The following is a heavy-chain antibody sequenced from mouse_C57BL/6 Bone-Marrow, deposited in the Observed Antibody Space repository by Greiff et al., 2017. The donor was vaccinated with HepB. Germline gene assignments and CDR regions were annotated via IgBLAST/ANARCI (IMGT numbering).Heavy chain of an antibody. CDR1: GYTFTSYW. J-gene: IGHJ2*01. D-gene: IGHD1-1*01. Sequence: QVQLQQPGAELVRPGSSVKLSCKASGYTFTSYWMHWVKQRPIQGLEWIGNIDPSDSETHYNQKFKDKATLTVDKSSSTAYMQLSSLTSEYSAVYYCARRYYGSSYYFDYWGQGTTLTVSS. CDR3: ARRYYGSSYYFDY. V-gene: IGHV1-52*01. CDR2: IDPSDSET.